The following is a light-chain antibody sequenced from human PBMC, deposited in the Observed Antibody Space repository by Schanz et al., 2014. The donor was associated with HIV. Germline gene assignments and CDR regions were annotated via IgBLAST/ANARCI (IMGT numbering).Light chain of an antibody. CDR3: CSYTSSSTYV. CDR1: RSDIGNYDF. CDR2: EVT. V-gene: IGLV2-18*02. Sequence: QSALTQPPSASGSPGQSVTISCTGTRSDIGNYDFVSWYQQHPGQAPKLIIYEVTKRPSGVPARFSGSKSDNTASLTISGRQAEDEADYYCCSYTSSSTYVFGTGTKLTVL. J-gene: IGLJ1*01.